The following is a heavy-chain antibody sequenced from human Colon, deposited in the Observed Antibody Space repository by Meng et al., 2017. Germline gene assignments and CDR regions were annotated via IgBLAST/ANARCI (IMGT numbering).Heavy chain of an antibody. V-gene: IGHV4-39*07. CDR2: IHNSGKT. D-gene: IGHD4-17*01. Sequence: HPQLQGSGPGLAKPSETLSLTGTVSGASIKIGSYYWARVRQAPGKGLEWIGSIHNSGKTYYNSSLKSRVTILVDTSKNQFSLKLTSVTAADTAVYLCARLVTTVTTGNWFDPWGQGTLVTVSS. CDR1: GASIKIGSYY. J-gene: IGHJ5*02. CDR3: ARLVTTVTTGNWFDP.